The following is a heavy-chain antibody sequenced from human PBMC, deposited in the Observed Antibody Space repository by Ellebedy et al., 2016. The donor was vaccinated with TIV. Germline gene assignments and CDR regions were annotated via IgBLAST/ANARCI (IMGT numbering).Heavy chain of an antibody. Sequence: GESLKISCAASGFTVSNNYMSWVRQAPGKGLEWVSVIYSGGNTFYAESVKGRFTISGDSSQNTLYLQMDSLRAEDTAVYYCASSPSQGYWGQGTLVTVSS. CDR2: IYSGGNT. CDR1: GFTVSNNY. J-gene: IGHJ4*02. V-gene: IGHV3-53*01. CDR3: ASSPSQGY.